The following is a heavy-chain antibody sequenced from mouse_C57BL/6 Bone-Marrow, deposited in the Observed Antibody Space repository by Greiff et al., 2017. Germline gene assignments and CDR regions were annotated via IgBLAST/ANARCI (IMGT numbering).Heavy chain of an antibody. V-gene: IGHV1-64*01. CDR1: GYTFTSYW. J-gene: IGHJ2*01. CDR3: ARNRMGGY. D-gene: IGHD2-14*01. CDR2: IQPNSGST. Sequence: QVQLQQPGPELVKPGASVQLSCKASGYTFTSYWLHWVKQMPGQGLEWIGMIQPNSGSTNYNEKFKSKATLTVYKTSSTAYMQLSSLTSEDSAVYYCARNRMGGYWGQGTTLTVSS.